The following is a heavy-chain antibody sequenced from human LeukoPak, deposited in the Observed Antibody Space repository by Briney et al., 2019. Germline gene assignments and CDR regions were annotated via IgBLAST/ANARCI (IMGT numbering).Heavy chain of an antibody. CDR1: GGSISSSNYY. Sequence: SETLSLTCSVYGGSISSSNYYWGWIRQPPGKGLEWIGSRHDRGSTNYNPSLKSRLTISVDTSNNEFSLKLSSVTAADTAVYFCARHIESGWYDYFDYWGQGFPVTVSS. CDR3: ARHIESGWYDYFDY. CDR2: RHDRGST. D-gene: IGHD6-19*01. J-gene: IGHJ4*02. V-gene: IGHV4-39*01.